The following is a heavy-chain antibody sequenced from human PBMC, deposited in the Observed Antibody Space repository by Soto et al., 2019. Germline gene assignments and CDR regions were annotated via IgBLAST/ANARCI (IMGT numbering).Heavy chain of an antibody. J-gene: IGHJ4*02. CDR2: IYYSGST. D-gene: IGHD4-4*01. V-gene: IGHV4-59*08. Sequence: SETMSLTCTVAGGSISSYCWSWIRQPPGKGLEWIGYIYYSGSTNYNPSLKSRVTISVDTSKNQFSLKLSSVTAADTAVYYCARQDYSNYNSLYYFDYWGQGTLVTVSS. CDR1: GGSISSYC. CDR3: ARQDYSNYNSLYYFDY.